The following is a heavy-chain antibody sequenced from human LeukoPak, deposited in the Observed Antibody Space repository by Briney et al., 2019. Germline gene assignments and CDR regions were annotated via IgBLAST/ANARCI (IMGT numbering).Heavy chain of an antibody. D-gene: IGHD3-22*01. J-gene: IGHJ4*02. CDR1: GGTFSSYA. CDR3: ARGGGDSSGYYVFDY. CDR2: IIPILGIA. Sequence: ASVKVSCKASGGTFSSYAISWVRQAPGQGLEWMGRIIPILGIANYAQKFQGRVTITADKSTSTAYMELSSLRSEDTAVYYCARGGGDSSGYYVFDYWGQGTLVTVSS. V-gene: IGHV1-69*04.